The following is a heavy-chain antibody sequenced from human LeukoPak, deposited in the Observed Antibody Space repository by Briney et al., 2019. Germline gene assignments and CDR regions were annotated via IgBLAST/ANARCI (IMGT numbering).Heavy chain of an antibody. Sequence: SETLSLTCTVSGGSISSYYWSWIRQPPGKGLEWIGYIYYSGSTNYNPSLKSRVTISVDTSKNQFSLKLGSVTAADTAVYYCAALTNYYGSGSHTLIDYWGQGTLVTVSS. J-gene: IGHJ4*02. CDR2: IYYSGST. CDR3: AALTNYYGSGSHTLIDY. CDR1: GGSISSYY. V-gene: IGHV4-59*08. D-gene: IGHD3-10*01.